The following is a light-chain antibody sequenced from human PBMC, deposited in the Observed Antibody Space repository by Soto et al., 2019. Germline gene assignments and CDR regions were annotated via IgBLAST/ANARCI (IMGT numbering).Light chain of an antibody. V-gene: IGLV2-23*01. Sequence: QSALTHPASVSGSPGQSITISCTGTSSDVGSNNLVSWYQQHPGKAPKFVIYEGSKRPSGVSNRFSGSKSGNTASLTISGLQAEDEADYFCCSYAGNYSPVFGTGTKLTVL. J-gene: IGLJ1*01. CDR1: SSDVGSNNL. CDR3: CSYAGNYSPV. CDR2: EGS.